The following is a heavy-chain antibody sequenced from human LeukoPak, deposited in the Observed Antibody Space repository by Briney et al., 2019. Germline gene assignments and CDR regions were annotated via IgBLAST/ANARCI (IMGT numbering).Heavy chain of an antibody. Sequence: GGSLRLSCAASGFIVSSNYMSWVRQAPGKGLEWVSVIYRGGSTYYADSVKGRFTISRDNSKNTLYLQMNSLRAEDTAVYYCARDWPFDYLDHRGVDVWGKGTTVTVSS. CDR1: GFIVSSNY. CDR2: IYRGGST. D-gene: IGHD2/OR15-2a*01. CDR3: ARDWPFDYLDHRGVDV. V-gene: IGHV3-53*01. J-gene: IGHJ6*04.